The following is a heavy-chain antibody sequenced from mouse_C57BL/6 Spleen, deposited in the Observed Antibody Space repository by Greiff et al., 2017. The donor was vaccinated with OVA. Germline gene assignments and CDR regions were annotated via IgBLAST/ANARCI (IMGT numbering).Heavy chain of an antibody. J-gene: IGHJ2*01. V-gene: IGHV1-26*01. Sequence: VQLQQSGPELVKPGASVKISCKASGYTFTDYYMNWVKQSHGKSLEWIGDINPNNGGTSYNQKFKGKATLTVDKSSSTAYMELRSLTSEDSAVYYCARGGYYDSFDYWGQGTTLTVSS. D-gene: IGHD2-4*01. CDR1: GYTFTDYY. CDR3: ARGGYYDSFDY. CDR2: INPNNGGT.